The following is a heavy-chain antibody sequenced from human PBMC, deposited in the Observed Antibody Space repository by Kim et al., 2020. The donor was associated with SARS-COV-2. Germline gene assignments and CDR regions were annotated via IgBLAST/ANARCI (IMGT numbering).Heavy chain of an antibody. CDR2: ISHSGDV. J-gene: IGHJ5*01. D-gene: IGHD3-10*01. CDR3: ARDTAYLGSGGKFFDS. V-gene: IGHV4-30-4*08. CDR1: GTSVNSGPYF. Sequence: SETLSLTCSVSGTSVNSGPYFWTWIRQPPGKGLEWLRYISHSGDVYTKPSLRGRLTISADASKDQFFLHLPSVTAADTAIYFCARDTAYLGSGGKFFDS.